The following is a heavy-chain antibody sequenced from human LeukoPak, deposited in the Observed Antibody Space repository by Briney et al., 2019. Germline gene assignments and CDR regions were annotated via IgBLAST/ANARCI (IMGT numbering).Heavy chain of an antibody. CDR1: GYKFASYS. CDR3: ARGLPRVTAAAGSNWFDP. D-gene: IGHD6-13*01. Sequence: SVKVSCKASGYKFASYSISWVRQAPGQGLEWMGGIIPIFGTANYAQKFQGRVTITADESTSTAYMELSSLRSEDTAVYYCARGLPRVTAAAGSNWFDPWGQGTLVTVSS. CDR2: IIPIFGTA. V-gene: IGHV1-69*13. J-gene: IGHJ5*02.